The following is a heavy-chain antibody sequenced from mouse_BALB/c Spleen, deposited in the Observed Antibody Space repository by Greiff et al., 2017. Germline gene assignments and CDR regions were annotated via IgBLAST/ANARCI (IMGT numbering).Heavy chain of an antibody. CDR3: ARAYSSGYPFAY. V-gene: IGHV3-6*02. CDR1: GYSITSGYY. Sequence: DVQLQESGPGLVKPSQSLSLTCSVTGYSITSGYYWNWIRQFPGNKLEWMGYISYDGSNNYNPSLKNRISITRDTSKNQFFLKLNSVTTEDTATYYCARAYSSGYPFAYWGQGTLVTVSA. CDR2: ISYDGSN. D-gene: IGHD3-1*01. J-gene: IGHJ3*01.